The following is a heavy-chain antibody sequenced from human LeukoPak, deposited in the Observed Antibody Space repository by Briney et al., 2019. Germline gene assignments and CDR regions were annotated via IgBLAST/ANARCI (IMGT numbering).Heavy chain of an antibody. CDR2: IYYSGST. J-gene: IGHJ6*03. CDR1: GGSISNGGYY. Sequence: SETLSLTCTVSGGSISNGGYYWSWIRQHPGKGLEWIGYIYYSGSTYYNPSLKSRVTISVDTSKNQFSLKLSSVTAADTAVYYCARGPLHYDSSGYFPYYYYYYMDVWGKGTTVTVSS. V-gene: IGHV4-31*03. D-gene: IGHD3-22*01. CDR3: ARGPLHYDSSGYFPYYYYYYMDV.